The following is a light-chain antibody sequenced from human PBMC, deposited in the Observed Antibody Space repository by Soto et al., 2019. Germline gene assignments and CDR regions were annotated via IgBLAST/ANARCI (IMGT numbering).Light chain of an antibody. V-gene: IGKV1-33*01. CDR3: QHYDNLPPFT. Sequence: DIQMTQSPSSLSASVGDRVTITCQASQDIRKYLNWYQQKPGRAPKLLIYGASNLVTGVPSRFRRSGYVTHFIFTNTSLQPEDIATYYCQHYDNLPPFTFGPGTKVAIK. J-gene: IGKJ3*01. CDR2: GAS. CDR1: QDIRKY.